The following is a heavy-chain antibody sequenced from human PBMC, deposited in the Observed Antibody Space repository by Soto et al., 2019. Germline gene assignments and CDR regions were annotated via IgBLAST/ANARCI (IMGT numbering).Heavy chain of an antibody. V-gene: IGHV1-2*04. J-gene: IGHJ4*02. CDR2: INPNGGGR. CDR3: ARGSVGPTTDFDY. CDR1: GYTLTSYA. D-gene: IGHD1-26*01. Sequence: ASVKVSCKASGYTLTSYAMNWVRQAPGQGLEWMGWINPNGGGRNYAQKFQGWVTMTRDTSISTAYMELSRLKSDDTAVYYCARGSVGPTTDFDYWGQGTLVTVS.